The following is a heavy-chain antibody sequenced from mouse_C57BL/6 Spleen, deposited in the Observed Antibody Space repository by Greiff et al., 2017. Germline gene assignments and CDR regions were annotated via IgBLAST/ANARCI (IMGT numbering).Heavy chain of an antibody. CDR3: ARVMGADCYFDV. D-gene: IGHD2-3*01. CDR1: GYSITSGYD. Sequence: EVKLMESGPGMVKPSQSLSLTCTVTGYSITSGYDWHWIRHFPGNKLEWMGYISYSGSTNYNPSLKSRITITHDTSKHHFFLKLHSVATEDTATYSCARVMGADCYFDVWGTGTTVTVSS. J-gene: IGHJ1*03. V-gene: IGHV3-1*01. CDR2: ISYSGST.